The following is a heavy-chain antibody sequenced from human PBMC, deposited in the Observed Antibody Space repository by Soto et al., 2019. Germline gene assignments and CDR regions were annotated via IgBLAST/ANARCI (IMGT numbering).Heavy chain of an antibody. Sequence: QVQLVQSGAEVKKPGSSVKVSCKASGGTFSRYAFSWVRQAPGQVPAWMGGISPMYGTANYAQKFQGRVTIIADRSTNTVYMELSSLRSEATAVYYCAKWDGGLRDNWKYYYDAFDVWGPGTSVTVSS. CDR1: GGTFSRYA. CDR3: AKWDGGLRDNWKYYYDAFDV. J-gene: IGHJ6*02. V-gene: IGHV1-69*14. CDR2: ISPMYGTA. D-gene: IGHD1-1*01.